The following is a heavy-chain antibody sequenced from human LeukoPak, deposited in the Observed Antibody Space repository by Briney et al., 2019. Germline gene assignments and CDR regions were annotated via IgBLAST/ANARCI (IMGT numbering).Heavy chain of an antibody. V-gene: IGHV3-7*03. D-gene: IGHD4/OR15-4a*01. CDR2: IKEDGAEK. Sequence: PGGSLRLSCAVSGFTFSSYWMSWVRQAPGKGLEWVANIKEDGAEKYYVDSVKGRFTISRDNTKNSLFLQMNSLRAEDTAVYYCARVANDYYYYGMDVWGQGTTVTVSS. J-gene: IGHJ6*02. CDR3: ARVANDYYYYGMDV. CDR1: GFTFSSYW.